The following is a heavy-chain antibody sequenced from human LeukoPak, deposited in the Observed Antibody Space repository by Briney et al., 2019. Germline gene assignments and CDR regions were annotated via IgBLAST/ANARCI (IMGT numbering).Heavy chain of an antibody. Sequence: SETLSLTCTVSGGSISSSSYYWGWIRQPPGKGLEWIGSIYYSGSTYYNPSLKSRVTISVDTSKNQFSLKLSSVTAADTAVYYCARERWQQLAYFDYWGQGTLVTVSS. CDR3: ARERWQQLAYFDY. V-gene: IGHV4-39*07. D-gene: IGHD6-13*01. J-gene: IGHJ4*02. CDR1: GGSISSSSYY. CDR2: IYYSGST.